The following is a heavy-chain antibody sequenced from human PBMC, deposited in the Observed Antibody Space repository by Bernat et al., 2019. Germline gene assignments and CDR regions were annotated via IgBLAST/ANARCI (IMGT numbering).Heavy chain of an antibody. Sequence: QVQLVESGGGVVQPGRSLRLSCAASGFTFSSYGMHWVRQAPGKGLEWVAVISYDGSNKYYADSVKGRFTISRDNSKNTLYLQMNSLRAEDTAVYYCAKEGERYYYDSSGYYFDYWGQGTLVTVSS. J-gene: IGHJ4*02. CDR3: AKEGERYYYDSSGYYFDY. CDR1: GFTFSSYG. CDR2: ISYDGSNK. D-gene: IGHD3-22*01. V-gene: IGHV3-30*18.